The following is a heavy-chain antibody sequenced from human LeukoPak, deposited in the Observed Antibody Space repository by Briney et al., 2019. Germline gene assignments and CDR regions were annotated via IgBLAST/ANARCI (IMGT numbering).Heavy chain of an antibody. D-gene: IGHD4-23*01. J-gene: IGHJ4*02. CDR3: ARGARKGDDYGGFFDY. Sequence: GRSLRLSCAASGFTFSSYAMHWVRQAPDKGLEWVAVISYDGSYKDYADSVKGRFTVSRDNSKSTLYLQMNSLRAEDTAVYYCARGARKGDDYGGFFDYWGQGTLVTVSS. CDR2: ISYDGSYK. CDR1: GFTFSSYA. V-gene: IGHV3-30*04.